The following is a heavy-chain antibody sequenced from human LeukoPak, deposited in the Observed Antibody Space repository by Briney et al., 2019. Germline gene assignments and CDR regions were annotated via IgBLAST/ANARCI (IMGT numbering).Heavy chain of an antibody. V-gene: IGHV4-4*07. Sequence: SETLSLTCTFCGGSISTYTWSGIRQPAERGREGMVRFYSNWNTAYNPSVKSRVTMSVDMSKNQVSLKLTSVTAADKAIYYCARAFSSKNWFDTWGQGTLVTVSS. CDR2: FYSNWNT. J-gene: IGHJ5*02. CDR3: ARAFSSKNWFDT. CDR1: GGSISTYT.